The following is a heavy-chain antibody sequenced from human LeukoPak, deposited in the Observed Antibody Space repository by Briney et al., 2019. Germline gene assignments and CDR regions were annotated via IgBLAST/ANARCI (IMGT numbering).Heavy chain of an antibody. CDR1: GFTFSSYA. D-gene: IGHD4-11*01. V-gene: IGHV3-30-3*01. Sequence: PGGSLRLSCAASGFTFSSYAMHWVRQAPGKGLEWVAVISYDGSNKYYADSVKGRFTISRDNSKNTLYLQMNGLRAEDTAVYYCARDRYSNYAPTYYFDYWGQGTLVTVSS. CDR3: ARDRYSNYAPTYYFDY. J-gene: IGHJ4*02. CDR2: ISYDGSNK.